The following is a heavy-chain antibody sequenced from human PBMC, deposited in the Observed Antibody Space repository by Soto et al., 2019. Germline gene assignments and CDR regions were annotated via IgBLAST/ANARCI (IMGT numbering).Heavy chain of an antibody. CDR1: GFTFSGSA. V-gene: IGHV3-73*02. CDR3: TRRDSSGYYYYYGMDV. D-gene: IGHD3-22*01. J-gene: IGHJ6*02. CDR2: IRSKANSYAT. Sequence: EVQLVESGGGLVQPGGSLKLSCAASGFTFSGSAMHWVRQAFGKGLEWVGRIRSKANSYATAYAASVKGRFTISRDDSKNTAYLQMNSLKTEDTAVYYCTRRDSSGYYYYYGMDVWGQGTTVTVSS.